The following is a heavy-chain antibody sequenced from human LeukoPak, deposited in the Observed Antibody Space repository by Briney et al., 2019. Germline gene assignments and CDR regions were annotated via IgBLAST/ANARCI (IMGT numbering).Heavy chain of an antibody. V-gene: IGHV3-23*01. CDR1: GFTFSSYA. D-gene: IGHD3-9*01. J-gene: IGHJ3*02. CDR2: ISGSGGST. CDR3: AKDLYDILTGYYKRNAFDI. Sequence: GGSLGLSCAASGFTFSSYAMSWVRQAPGKGLEWVSAISGSGGSTYYADSVKGRFTISRDNSKNTLYLQMNSLRAEDTAVYYCAKDLYDILTGYYKRNAFDIWGQGTMVTVSS.